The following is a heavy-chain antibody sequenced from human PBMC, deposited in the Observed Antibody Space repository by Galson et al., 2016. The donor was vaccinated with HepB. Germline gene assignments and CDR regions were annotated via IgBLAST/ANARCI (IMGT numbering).Heavy chain of an antibody. CDR3: ARHISWNTRWYFDL. D-gene: IGHD1/OR15-1a*01. V-gene: IGHV5-51*01. CDR1: GYSFSTYW. Sequence: QSGAEVKKPGESLKISCKGSGYSFSTYWIGWVRQMPGKGLEWMGIIYPGDSDTRYSPSFQGQVTISADKSISTAYLRWSTLKASDTAMYYCARHISWNTRWYFDLWGRGTLVTVSS. CDR2: IYPGDSDT. J-gene: IGHJ2*01.